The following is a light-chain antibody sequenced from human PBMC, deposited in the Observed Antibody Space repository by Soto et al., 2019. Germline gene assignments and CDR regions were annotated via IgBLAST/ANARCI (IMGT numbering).Light chain of an antibody. CDR3: QQYNSYST. V-gene: IGKV1-5*01. J-gene: IGKJ1*01. CDR1: QSISSW. CDR2: DAS. Sequence: DIQMTQSPSTLSASVGDRVTITCRASQSISSWLAWYQQKPGKAPKLLIYDASSLESGVPSRFSGSGSGTEFTLAISGLQPDDFATYYGQQYNSYSTFGQGTKVEIK.